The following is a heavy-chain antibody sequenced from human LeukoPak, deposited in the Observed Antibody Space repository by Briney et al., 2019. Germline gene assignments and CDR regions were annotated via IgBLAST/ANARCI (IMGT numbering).Heavy chain of an antibody. Sequence: GGSLRLSCAASGFTFSTYGMHWVRQAPGGGLDWVAVISYDGSNKYYADSVKGRFTLSRDNANNPLYLQMNSLRAEDTAVYYCARSIATEMATIFDYWGQGTLVTVSS. D-gene: IGHD5-24*01. V-gene: IGHV3-30*03. J-gene: IGHJ4*02. CDR1: GFTFSTYG. CDR3: ARSIATEMATIFDY. CDR2: ISYDGSNK.